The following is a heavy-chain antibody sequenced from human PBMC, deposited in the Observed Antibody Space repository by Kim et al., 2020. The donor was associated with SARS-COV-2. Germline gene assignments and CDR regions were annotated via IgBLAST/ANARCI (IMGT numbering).Heavy chain of an antibody. CDR2: T. Sequence: TYYNPSLKSRVTISVDTSKNQFSLKLSSVTAADTAVYYCARDFDGTEFDYWGQGTLVTVSS. CDR3: ARDFDGTEFDY. J-gene: IGHJ4*02. D-gene: IGHD6-13*01. V-gene: IGHV4-39*07.